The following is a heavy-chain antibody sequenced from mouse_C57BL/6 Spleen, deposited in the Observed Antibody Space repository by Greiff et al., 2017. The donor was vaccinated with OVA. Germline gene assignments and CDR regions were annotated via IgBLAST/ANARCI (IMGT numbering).Heavy chain of an antibody. CDR3: ARGSSYLYAMDY. J-gene: IGHJ4*01. V-gene: IGHV1-53*01. CDR1: GYTFTSYW. D-gene: IGHD1-1*01. Sequence: QVQLQQPGTELVKPGASVKLSCKASGYTFTSYWMHWVKQRPGQGLEWIGNINPSKGGTNYNEKFKSKATLTVDKSSSTAYMQLSSLTSEDSAVYYCARGSSYLYAMDYWGQGTSVTVSS. CDR2: INPSKGGT.